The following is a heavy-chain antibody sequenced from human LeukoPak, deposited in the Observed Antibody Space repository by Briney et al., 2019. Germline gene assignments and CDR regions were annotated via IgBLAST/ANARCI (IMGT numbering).Heavy chain of an antibody. CDR3: AKDYPYSSSSYFDY. V-gene: IGHV3-30-3*01. Sequence: GGSLRLSCAASGFTFSSYAMHWVRQAPGKGLEWVAVISYDGSNKYYADSVKGRFTISRDNSKNTLYLQMNSLRAEDTAVYYCAKDYPYSSSSYFDYWGQGTLVTVSS. CDR2: ISYDGSNK. D-gene: IGHD6-6*01. J-gene: IGHJ4*02. CDR1: GFTFSSYA.